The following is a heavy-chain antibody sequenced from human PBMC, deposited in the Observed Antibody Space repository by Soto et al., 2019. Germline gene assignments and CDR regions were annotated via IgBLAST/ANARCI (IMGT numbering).Heavy chain of an antibody. CDR2: ISAYNGNT. J-gene: IGHJ5*02. V-gene: IGHV1-18*01. D-gene: IGHD2-15*01. Sequence: RASVTVSCKASGYTFTSYGISWVRQAPGQGLEWMGWISAYNGNTNYAQKLQGRVTMTTDTSTSTAYMELRSLRSDDTAVYYCARVGYCSGGSCYSVWFDPWGQGTLVTVSS. CDR3: ARVGYCSGGSCYSVWFDP. CDR1: GYTFTSYG.